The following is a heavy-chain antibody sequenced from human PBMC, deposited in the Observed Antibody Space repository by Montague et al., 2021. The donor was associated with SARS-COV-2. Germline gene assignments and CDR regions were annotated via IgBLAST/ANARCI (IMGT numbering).Heavy chain of an antibody. V-gene: IGHV4-39*01. Sequence: SETLSLTCSASGGSITSNSYYWGFLRPPPGKGLGWIGGIYSSGNTYKHPSIKSRVTISVDTSKNQFSLKVCSLTAAATAVYYCGRHRGSGSSWFDYWGQGALVTVSS. D-gene: IGHD6-13*01. J-gene: IGHJ5*01. CDR3: GRHRGSGSSWFDY. CDR1: GGSITSNSYY. CDR2: IYSSGNT.